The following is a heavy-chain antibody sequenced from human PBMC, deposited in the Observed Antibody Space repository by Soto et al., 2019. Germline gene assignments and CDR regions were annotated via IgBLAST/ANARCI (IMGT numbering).Heavy chain of an antibody. D-gene: IGHD2-15*01. J-gene: IGHJ4*02. Sequence: ASVKVSCKVSGYTLTELSMHWVRQAPGKGLEWMVGFDPEDGETIYTQKFQGRVTMTEDTSTDTAYMELSSLRSEDTAVYYCATGPVGYCSGGSCDYVDYWGQGTLVTVSS. V-gene: IGHV1-24*01. CDR2: FDPEDGET. CDR1: GYTLTELS. CDR3: ATGPVGYCSGGSCDYVDY.